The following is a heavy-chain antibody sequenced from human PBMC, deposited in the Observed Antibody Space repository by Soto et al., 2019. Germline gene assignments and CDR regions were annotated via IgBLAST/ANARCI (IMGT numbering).Heavy chain of an antibody. D-gene: IGHD2-2*01. J-gene: IGHJ6*03. Sequence: EVQLVESGGGLVQPGGSLRLSCAASGFTFSSYWMHWVRQAPGKGLVWVSRISSDGISTSYADSVKGRVTISRDNAKNTLYLQMNSLRAEDTAVYYCQVVPAAIEYYYMDVWGKGTTVTVSS. CDR1: GFTFSSYW. CDR2: ISSDGIST. CDR3: QVVPAAIEYYYMDV. V-gene: IGHV3-74*01.